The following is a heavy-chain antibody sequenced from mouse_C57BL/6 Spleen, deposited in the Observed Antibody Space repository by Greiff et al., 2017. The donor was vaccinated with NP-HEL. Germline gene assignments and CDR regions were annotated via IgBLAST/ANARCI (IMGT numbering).Heavy chain of an antibody. J-gene: IGHJ2*01. Sequence: VQLKQSGPELVKPGASVKISCKASGYTFTDYYMNWVKQSHGKSLEWIGDINPNNGGTSYNQKFKGKATLTVDKSSSTAYMELRSLTSEDSAVYYCAITTVRHYFDYWGQGTTLTVSS. V-gene: IGHV1-26*01. CDR2: INPNNGGT. D-gene: IGHD1-1*01. CDR1: GYTFTDYY. CDR3: AITTVRHYFDY.